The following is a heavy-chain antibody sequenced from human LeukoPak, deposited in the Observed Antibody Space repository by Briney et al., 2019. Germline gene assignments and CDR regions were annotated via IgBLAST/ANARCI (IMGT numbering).Heavy chain of an antibody. CDR1: GFTFSSYA. J-gene: IGHJ4*02. D-gene: IGHD3-10*01. CDR2: ISGSGGST. Sequence: GGSLRLSCAASGFTFSSYAMSWVRQAPGKGLEWVSAISGSGGSTYYADSVKGRFTISRDNSKNTLYLQMNSLRAEDTAVYYCAKAGGYGSGSYYGYWGQGTLVTVSS. V-gene: IGHV3-23*01. CDR3: AKAGGYGSGSYYGY.